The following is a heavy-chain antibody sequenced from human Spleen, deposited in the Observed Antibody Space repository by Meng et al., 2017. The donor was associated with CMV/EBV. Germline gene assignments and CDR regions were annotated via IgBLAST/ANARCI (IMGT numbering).Heavy chain of an antibody. D-gene: IGHD3-3*02. J-gene: IGHJ6*02. Sequence: SETLSLTCTISNGSVSSTNYYWSWIRQPAGKGLEWIGYIYVSGTNNYNPSLKSRVTMSVDTSKNQFSLKLSSVTAADTAVYYCAVSTFFSMDVWGQGTTVTVSS. CDR1: NGSVSSTNYY. CDR3: AVSTFFSMDV. CDR2: IYVSGTN. V-gene: IGHV4-61*01.